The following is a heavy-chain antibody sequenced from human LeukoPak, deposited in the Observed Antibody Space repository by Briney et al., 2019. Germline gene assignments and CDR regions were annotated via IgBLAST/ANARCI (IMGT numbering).Heavy chain of an antibody. CDR1: GFTFSSYW. J-gene: IGHJ4*02. Sequence: PGGSLRLSCAASGFTFSSYWMNWARQAPGKGLEWVSTVSVSGDSTYYADSVKGRFTISRDNSKNTLYLQMNSLRAEDTAVYYCAKRVVVTATKYFDYWGQGALVTVSS. CDR3: AKRVVVTATKYFDY. V-gene: IGHV3-23*01. CDR2: VSVSGDST. D-gene: IGHD2-21*02.